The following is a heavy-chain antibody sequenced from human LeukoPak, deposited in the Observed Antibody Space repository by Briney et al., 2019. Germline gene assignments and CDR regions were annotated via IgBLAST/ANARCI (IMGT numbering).Heavy chain of an antibody. CDR3: ARDWGALSYYSAPGNFLYDY. D-gene: IGHD3-10*02. V-gene: IGHV1-8*01. CDR2: MSPNSGNT. CDR1: GYTFTNYD. J-gene: IGHJ4*02. Sequence: ASVKVSCKASGYTFTNYDINWVRQATGQGLEWMGWMSPNSGNTGYAQKFQGRVTMTWNTSISTAYMELSSLRSEDTAVYYCARDWGALSYYSAPGNFLYDYWGQGTLVTVSS.